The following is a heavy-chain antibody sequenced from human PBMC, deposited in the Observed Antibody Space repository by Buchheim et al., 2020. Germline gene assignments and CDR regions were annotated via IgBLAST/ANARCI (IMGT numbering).Heavy chain of an antibody. CDR1: GFTFSSYG. CDR3: AKDSILDY. CDR2: ISYDGSNK. Sequence: QVQLVESGGGVVRPGRSLRLSCAASGFTFSSYGMHWVRQAPGKGLEWVAVISYDGSNKYYADSVKGRFTISRDNSKNTLYLQMNSLRAEDTAVYYCAKDSILDYWGQGTL. V-gene: IGHV3-30*18. J-gene: IGHJ4*02.